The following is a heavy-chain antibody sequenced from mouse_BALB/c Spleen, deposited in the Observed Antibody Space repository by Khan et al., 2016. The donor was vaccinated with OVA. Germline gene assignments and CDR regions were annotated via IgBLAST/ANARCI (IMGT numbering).Heavy chain of an antibody. CDR1: GFSLSRYN. D-gene: IGHD2-14*01. CDR3: ARAYYRYDGYYAMDY. Sequence: VKLEVSGPGLVAPSQSLSFTCTVSGFSLSRYNIHWVRQPPGKGLEWLGMIWGGGGTDYNSTLKSRLSISKDNSKSQVFLKMNSLHTDDTAMYYCARAYYRYDGYYAMDYWGQGTLVTVSS. V-gene: IGHV2-6-4*01. CDR2: IWGGGGT. J-gene: IGHJ4*01.